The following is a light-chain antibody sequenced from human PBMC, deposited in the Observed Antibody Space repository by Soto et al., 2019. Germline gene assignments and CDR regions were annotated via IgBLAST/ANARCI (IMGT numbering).Light chain of an antibody. CDR1: QSVSSSY. Sequence: DIVLTQSPGTLSLSPGEGATLSCRASQSVSSSYLAWYQQKPGQAPRLLIYAASSRAAGIPDRFSGSGSGTDFTLTISRLEPEDSAVYYCQQFVSSPPAWAFGEGTKVEIK. V-gene: IGKV3-20*01. CDR3: QQFVSSPPAWA. J-gene: IGKJ1*01. CDR2: AAS.